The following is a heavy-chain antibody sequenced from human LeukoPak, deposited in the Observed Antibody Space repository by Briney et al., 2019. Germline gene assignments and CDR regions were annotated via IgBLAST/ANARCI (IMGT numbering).Heavy chain of an antibody. CDR1: GYTFTGYY. V-gene: IGHV1-2*04. CDR2: INPNSGGT. CDR3: ARDRVATSPSLDY. D-gene: IGHD5-12*01. Sequence: EASVKVSCKASGYTFTGYYMHWVRQAPGQGLEWMGWINPNSGGTNYAQKFQGWVTMTRDASISTAYMELSRPRSDDTAVYYCARDRVATSPSLDYWGQGTLVTVSS. J-gene: IGHJ4*02.